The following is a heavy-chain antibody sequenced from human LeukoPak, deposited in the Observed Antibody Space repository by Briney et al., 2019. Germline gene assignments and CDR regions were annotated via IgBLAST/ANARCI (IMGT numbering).Heavy chain of an antibody. CDR3: TTDYGSGSYHYFNY. Sequence: GGSLRLSCAASGFTFSNAWMSWVRQAPGKALEWVGRIKSKTDGGTTDYAAPVKGRFTILRDDSKNTLYLQMNSLKTEDTAVYYCTTDYGSGSYHYFNYWGQGTLVTVSS. CDR1: GFTFSNAW. V-gene: IGHV3-15*01. CDR2: IKSKTDGGTT. J-gene: IGHJ4*02. D-gene: IGHD3-10*01.